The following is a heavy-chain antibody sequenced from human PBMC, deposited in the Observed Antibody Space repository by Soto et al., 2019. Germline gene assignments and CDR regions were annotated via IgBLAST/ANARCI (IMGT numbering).Heavy chain of an antibody. Sequence: PWGTLRLSCAASRFTFSSNRRSWFHQARGKGLEWVANIKQDGSEKYYVDSVKGRFTIPRDNAKNSLYLQMNSLRAEDTAVYYCARDRILTGMDVWGQGNTGTVSS. D-gene: IGHD2-15*01. CDR2: IKQDGSEK. V-gene: IGHV3-7*01. CDR3: ARDRILTGMDV. CDR1: RFTFSSNR. J-gene: IGHJ6*02.